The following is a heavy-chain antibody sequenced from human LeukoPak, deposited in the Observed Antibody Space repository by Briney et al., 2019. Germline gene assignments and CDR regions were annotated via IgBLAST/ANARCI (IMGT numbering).Heavy chain of an antibody. Sequence: PSETLSLTCTVSGGSISSYYWSWIRQPPGKGLEWIGYIYYSGSTNYNPSLKSRVTISVDTSKNQFSLKLSSVTAADTAVYYCARDPGGYDAFDIWGQGTMVTVSS. V-gene: IGHV4-59*12. J-gene: IGHJ3*02. D-gene: IGHD3-16*01. CDR3: ARDPGGYDAFDI. CDR2: IYYSGST. CDR1: GGSISSYY.